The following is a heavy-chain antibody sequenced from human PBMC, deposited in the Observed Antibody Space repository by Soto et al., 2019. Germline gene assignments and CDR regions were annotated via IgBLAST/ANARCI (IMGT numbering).Heavy chain of an antibody. D-gene: IGHD3-16*01. CDR1: GGTFINYA. CDR3: ARGRGYYYYYGMDV. J-gene: IGHJ6*02. V-gene: IGHV1-18*01. CDR2: ISAYNGNT. Sequence: QVQLVQSGTEVKKPGSSVKVSCEASGGTFINYAFTWVRQAPGQGLEWMGWISAYNGNTNYAQKLQGRVTMTTDTSTSTAYMELRSLRSDDTAVYYCARGRGYYYYYGMDVWGQGTTVTVSS.